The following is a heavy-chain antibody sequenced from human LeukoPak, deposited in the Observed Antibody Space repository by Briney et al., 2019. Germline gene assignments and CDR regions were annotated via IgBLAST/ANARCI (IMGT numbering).Heavy chain of an antibody. CDR3: ARQGYCSGGTCYRYFDY. CDR2: IYTSGST. J-gene: IGHJ4*02. D-gene: IGHD2-15*01. CDR1: GGSISSYY. V-gene: IGHV4-4*07. Sequence: QPSETLSLTCTVSGGSISSYYWSWIRQPAGKGLEWIGRIYTSGSTSYNPSLKSRVTMSVDTSKNQFSLKLSSVTAADTAVYYCARQGYCSGGTCYRYFDYWGQGTLVTVSS.